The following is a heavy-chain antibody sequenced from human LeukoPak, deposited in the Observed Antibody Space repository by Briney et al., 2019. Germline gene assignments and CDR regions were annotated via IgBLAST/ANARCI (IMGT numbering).Heavy chain of an antibody. CDR3: ACDYGGNSGVDY. Sequence: GRSLSLSCAASGFTFSSYGMHWVRQAPGKGLEWVTFIWFDGSDKYYADSVKGRFTISRDNSKNTLYLQMNSLRAEDTAVYYCACDYGGNSGVDYWGQGTLVTVSS. V-gene: IGHV3-33*01. CDR2: IWFDGSDK. J-gene: IGHJ4*02. CDR1: GFTFSSYG. D-gene: IGHD4-23*01.